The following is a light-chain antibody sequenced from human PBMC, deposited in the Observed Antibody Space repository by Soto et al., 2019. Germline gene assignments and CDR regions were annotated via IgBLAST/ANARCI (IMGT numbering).Light chain of an antibody. Sequence: DIQMTQSPSSLSASLGDRVTITCRASQGIRNDLGWYQQKPGKAPKLLIFDASTLESGVPPRFSGSGYGTEFTLTITSLQPEDFATYYCQQYHTFWTFGQGTRLEI. CDR2: DAS. V-gene: IGKV1-17*01. CDR1: QGIRND. CDR3: QQYHTFWT. J-gene: IGKJ5*01.